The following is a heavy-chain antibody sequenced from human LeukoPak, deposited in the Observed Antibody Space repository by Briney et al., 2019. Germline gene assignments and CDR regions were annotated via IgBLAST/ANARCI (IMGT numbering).Heavy chain of an antibody. CDR2: ISPTGSTT. D-gene: IGHD6-6*01. Sequence: PGGSLRLSCIASGFSFSGHWMQWARQLPGKGLDWVSRISPTGSTTSYADSVKGRFTVSRDNAKNTLYLQVNNLRAEDTAVYYCARGPNSNWSGLDFWGQGTLLTVSS. CDR1: GFSFSGHW. V-gene: IGHV3-74*01. CDR3: ARGPNSNWSGLDF. J-gene: IGHJ4*02.